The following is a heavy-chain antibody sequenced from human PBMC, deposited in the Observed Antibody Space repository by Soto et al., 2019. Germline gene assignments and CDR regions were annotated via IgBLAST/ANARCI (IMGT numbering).Heavy chain of an antibody. CDR3: ARDRENYYDSSDYYFSDAFDI. Sequence: QVQLVESGGGVVQPGRSLRLSCEASRFTFSTYGMHWVRQAPGKGLEWVAVIWYDGSNKYYADSVKGRFTISRDNSKNTLYLQMNILRAEDTAVYYCARDRENYYDSSDYYFSDAFDIWGQGTMVTVSS. CDR1: RFTFSTYG. J-gene: IGHJ3*02. V-gene: IGHV3-33*01. D-gene: IGHD3-22*01. CDR2: IWYDGSNK.